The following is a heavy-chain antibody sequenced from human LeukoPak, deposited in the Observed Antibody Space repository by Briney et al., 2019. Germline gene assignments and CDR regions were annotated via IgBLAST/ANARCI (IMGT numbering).Heavy chain of an antibody. D-gene: IGHD3-22*01. J-gene: IGHJ3*02. CDR1: GYSFTSYG. CDR2: ISPYNGNT. V-gene: IGHV1-18*01. CDR3: ARQITMIVVVINDPFDI. Sequence: ASVKVSCKGSGYSFTSYGIIWVRQAPGQGLEWVGWISPYNGNTNYAQKLQGRVTMTTDTSTSTAYMELRSLRSDDTAVYYCARQITMIVVVINDPFDIWGQGTMVTVSS.